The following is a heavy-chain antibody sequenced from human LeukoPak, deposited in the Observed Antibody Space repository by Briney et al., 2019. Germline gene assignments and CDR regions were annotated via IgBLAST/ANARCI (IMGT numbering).Heavy chain of an antibody. D-gene: IGHD1-26*01. CDR3: ARVTVAATSLDAFNI. J-gene: IGHJ3*02. V-gene: IGHV4-39*07. CDR2: IYYSGST. CDR1: GGSISSSSYY. Sequence: SETLSLTCTVSGGSISSSSYYWGWIRQPPGKGLEWIGSIYYSGSTYYNPSLKSRVTISVDTSKNQFSLKLSSVTAADTAVYYCARVTVAATSLDAFNIWGQGTMVTVSS.